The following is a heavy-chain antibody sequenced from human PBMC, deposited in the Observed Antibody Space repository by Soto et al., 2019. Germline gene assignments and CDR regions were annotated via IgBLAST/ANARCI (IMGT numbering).Heavy chain of an antibody. D-gene: IGHD6-13*01. Sequence: GSLRLSCAASGFTFSSYSMNWVRQAPGKGLEWVSSISSSSSYIYYADSVKGRFTISRDNAKNSLYLQMNSLRAEDTAVYYCARDTYSSSPEFDPWGQGTLVTVSS. CDR2: ISSSSSYI. V-gene: IGHV3-21*01. CDR1: GFTFSSYS. CDR3: ARDTYSSSPEFDP. J-gene: IGHJ5*02.